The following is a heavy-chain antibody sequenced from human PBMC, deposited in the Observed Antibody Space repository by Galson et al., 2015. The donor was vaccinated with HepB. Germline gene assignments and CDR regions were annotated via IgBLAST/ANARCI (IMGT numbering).Heavy chain of an antibody. V-gene: IGHV3-15*07. CDR1: GFTFRNAY. Sequence: SLRLSCAASGFTFRNAYMNWVRQAPGKGLGRVGRIKSKPDGETTDYAAPVKDRFVISRDDSKNTLYLQMTGLKTEDTAVYYCTTDKSRYAAGWQDFDYWGQGTLVTVSS. J-gene: IGHJ4*02. CDR3: TTDKSRYAAGWQDFDY. D-gene: IGHD3-16*01. CDR2: IKSKPDGETT.